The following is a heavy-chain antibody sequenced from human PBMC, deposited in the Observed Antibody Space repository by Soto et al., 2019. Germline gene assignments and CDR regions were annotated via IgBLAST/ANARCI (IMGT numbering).Heavy chain of an antibody. J-gene: IGHJ4*02. CDR2: ISGRGLTT. CDR1: GFTFSSYA. Sequence: EVQLLESGGGLVQPGGSLGLSCAASGFTFSSYAMSWVRQAPGKGLEWVSTISGRGLTTYLADSVKGRFTISSDNSKSTLHLQMNSLRAEDTAVYYCAKEGATSLYYFDYWGQGTLVSVCS. CDR3: AKEGATSLYYFDY. V-gene: IGHV3-23*01. D-gene: IGHD5-12*01.